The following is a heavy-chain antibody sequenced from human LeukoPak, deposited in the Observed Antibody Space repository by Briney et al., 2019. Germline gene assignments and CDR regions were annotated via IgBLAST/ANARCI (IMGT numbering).Heavy chain of an antibody. J-gene: IGHJ4*02. CDR2: MNPNSGNT. D-gene: IGHD6-19*01. Sequence: ASVKVSCTASGYTFTNYDINWVRQATGQGLEWMGWMNPNSGNTGYAQKFQGRVTITRNTSINTAYMELSSLRSEDTAVYYCARDYWSPLAVPGEFDYWGQGTLVTVSS. CDR1: GYTFTNYD. V-gene: IGHV1-8*03. CDR3: ARDYWSPLAVPGEFDY.